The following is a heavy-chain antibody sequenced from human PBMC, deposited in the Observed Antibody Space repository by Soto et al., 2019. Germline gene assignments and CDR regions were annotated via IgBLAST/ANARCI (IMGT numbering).Heavy chain of an antibody. Sequence: ASETLSLTCAVYGGSFSGYYWSWIRQPPGKGLEWIGEINHSGSTNYNPSLKSRVTISVDTSKNQFSLKLSSVTAADTAVYYCARDHYGSADRDWFDPWGQGTLVTVSS. CDR1: GGSFSGYY. J-gene: IGHJ5*02. D-gene: IGHD3-10*01. CDR2: INHSGST. CDR3: ARDHYGSADRDWFDP. V-gene: IGHV4-34*01.